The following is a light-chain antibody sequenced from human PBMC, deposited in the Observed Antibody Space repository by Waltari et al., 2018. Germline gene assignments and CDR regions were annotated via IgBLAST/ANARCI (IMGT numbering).Light chain of an antibody. CDR3: MQGTHWPPLT. V-gene: IGKV2-30*01. Sequence: DVVMTQTPLSLSVNLGQSDSTTFSSSQSLLSSDGNTYVSWFHQRPGQSPRRLFYKVSFRDSEVPDRISSSGSDTDFSLDITSVEAEDVGLYFCMQGTHWPPLTFGGGTKVEI. J-gene: IGKJ4*01. CDR1: QSLLSSDGNTY. CDR2: KVS.